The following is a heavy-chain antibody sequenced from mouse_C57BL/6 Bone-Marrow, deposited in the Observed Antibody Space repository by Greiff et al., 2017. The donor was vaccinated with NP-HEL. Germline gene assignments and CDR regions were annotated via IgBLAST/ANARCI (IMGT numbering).Heavy chain of an antibody. J-gene: IGHJ4*01. CDR2: INPSDSDT. V-gene: IGHV1-74*01. CDR3: ARQLRLPYYAMDY. CDR1: GYTFTSYW. D-gene: IGHD3-2*02. Sequence: VQLQQPGAELVKPGASVKVSCKASGYTFTSYWMHWVKQRPGQGLEWIGRINPSDSDTNYNQKFKGKATLTVDKSSSTAYMQLSSLTSEDSAVYYCARQLRLPYYAMDYWGQGTSVTVSS.